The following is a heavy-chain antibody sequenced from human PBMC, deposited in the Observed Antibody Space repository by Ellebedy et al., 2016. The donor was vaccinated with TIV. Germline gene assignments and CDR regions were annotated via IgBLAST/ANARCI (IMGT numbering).Heavy chain of an antibody. V-gene: IGHV3-23*01. CDR2: IGGTSGRT. CDR3: AIRNGMVGAGNWFDP. D-gene: IGHD6-13*01. CDR1: GFTFSSYA. Sequence: GESLKISXAASGFTFSSYAMNWVRQAPGKGLEWISIIGGTSGRTYYADSVKGRFTISRDNSKNTLYLQMNSLRVEDTAVYYCAIRNGMVGAGNWFDPWGQGTLVTVSS. J-gene: IGHJ5*02.